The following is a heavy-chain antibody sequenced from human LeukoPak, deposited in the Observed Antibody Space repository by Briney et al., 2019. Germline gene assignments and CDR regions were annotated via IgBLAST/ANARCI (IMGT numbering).Heavy chain of an antibody. CDR1: GFTFSSYS. J-gene: IGHJ4*02. CDR3: ARVAWGTVTPFDY. CDR2: TSSSSSYI. Sequence: GGSLRLSCAASGFTFSSYSMNWVRQAPGKGLEWVSSTSSSSSYIYYADSVKGRFTISRDNAKNSLYLQMNSLRAEDTAVYYCARVAWGTVTPFDYWGQGTLVTVSS. D-gene: IGHD3-16*01. V-gene: IGHV3-21*01.